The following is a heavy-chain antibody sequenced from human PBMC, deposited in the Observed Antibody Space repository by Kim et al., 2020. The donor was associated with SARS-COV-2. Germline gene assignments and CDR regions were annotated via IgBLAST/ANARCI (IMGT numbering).Heavy chain of an antibody. D-gene: IGHD3-10*01. CDR1: GGXXSGYY. J-gene: IGHJ4*02. Sequence: SEXLSLTCAXYGGXXSGYYWSWXRQPPGKGLEWIGEINHSGSTNYNPSLKSRVTISVDTSKNQFSLKLSSVTAADTAVYYCARTIYGSGPIDYWGQGTLVTVSS. V-gene: IGHV4-34*01. CDR3: ARTIYGSGPIDY. CDR2: INHSGST.